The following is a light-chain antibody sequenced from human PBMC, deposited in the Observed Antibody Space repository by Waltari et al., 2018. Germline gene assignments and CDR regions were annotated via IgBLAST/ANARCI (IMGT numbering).Light chain of an antibody. V-gene: IGLV1-44*01. Sequence: QSVLAQPPSATENPGQRVTISCSGSSPTIGVTVVNCSQQLPGKAPTLLIYRSDQRPSGVPDRFSGSKSGTSASLAISGLQSADEGDYYCAAWDDSLHGHWVFGGGTKLTVL. CDR3: AAWDDSLHGHWV. CDR1: SPTIGVTV. J-gene: IGLJ3*02. CDR2: RSD.